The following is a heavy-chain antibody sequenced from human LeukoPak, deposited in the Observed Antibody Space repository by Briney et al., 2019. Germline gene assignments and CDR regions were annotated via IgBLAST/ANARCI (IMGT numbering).Heavy chain of an antibody. V-gene: IGHV1-69*05. D-gene: IGHD1-26*01. CDR3: ARDQSGSYSGIDY. Sequence: SVKVSCKASGGTFSSYAISWVRQAPGQGLEWMGGIIPIFGTANCAQKFQGRVTITTDESTSTAYMELSSLRSEDTAVYYCARDQSGSYSGIDYWGQGTLVTVSS. J-gene: IGHJ4*02. CDR2: IIPIFGTA. CDR1: GGTFSSYA.